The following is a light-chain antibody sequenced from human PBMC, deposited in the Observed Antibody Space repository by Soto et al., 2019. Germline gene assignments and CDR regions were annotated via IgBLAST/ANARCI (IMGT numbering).Light chain of an antibody. J-gene: IGKJ2*01. Sequence: EIVMTQSPATLSVSPGERATLSCRASQSVSSNLAWYQQKPGQAPSLLIYGASARATGIPARFSGSGSGTEFTFTISSLQSEDFAVYYCQHYNNWPFTFGQGTKLEI. CDR3: QHYNNWPFT. CDR1: QSVSSN. CDR2: GAS. V-gene: IGKV3-15*01.